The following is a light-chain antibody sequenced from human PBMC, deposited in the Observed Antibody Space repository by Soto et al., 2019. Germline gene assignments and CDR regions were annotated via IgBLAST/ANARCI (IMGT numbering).Light chain of an antibody. CDR1: SSNIRAGYD. CDR2: GNS. J-gene: IGLJ1*01. CDR3: QSYDSSLSGYV. Sequence: QTVVTQPPSVSGAPGQRVTISCTGSSSNIRAGYDVHWYQQLPGTAPKLLIYGNSNRPSGVPDRFSGSKSGTSASLAITGLQAEDEADYYCQSYDSSLSGYVFGTGTTVTVL. V-gene: IGLV1-40*01.